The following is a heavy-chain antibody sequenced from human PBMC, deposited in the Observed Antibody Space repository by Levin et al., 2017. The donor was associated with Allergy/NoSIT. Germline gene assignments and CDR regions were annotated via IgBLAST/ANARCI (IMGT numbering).Heavy chain of an antibody. CDR3: ATDINWNYVSEAFDI. J-gene: IGHJ3*02. Sequence: GESLKISCAASGFTFSSYAMHWVRQAPGKGLEWVAVISYDGSNKYYADSVKGRFTISRDNSKNTLYLQMNSLRAEDTAVYYCATDINWNYVSEAFDIWGQGTMVTVSS. CDR1: GFTFSSYA. CDR2: ISYDGSNK. V-gene: IGHV3-30-3*01. D-gene: IGHD1-7*01.